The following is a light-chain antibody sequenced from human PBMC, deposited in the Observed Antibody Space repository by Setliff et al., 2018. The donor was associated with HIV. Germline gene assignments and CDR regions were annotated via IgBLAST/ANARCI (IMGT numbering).Light chain of an antibody. Sequence: QSALAQPASVSGSPGQSITMSCTGTSSDVGGYNYVSWYQQHPGKAPKLIIYEVSNRPSGVSHRFSASKSGNTASLTISGLQAEDEADYYCCSYAGSTTYVFGTGTKVTVL. CDR2: EVS. CDR1: SSDVGGYNY. J-gene: IGLJ1*01. V-gene: IGLV2-14*01. CDR3: CSYAGSTTYV.